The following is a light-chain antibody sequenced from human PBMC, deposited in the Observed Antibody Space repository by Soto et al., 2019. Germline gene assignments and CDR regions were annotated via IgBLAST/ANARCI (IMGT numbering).Light chain of an antibody. CDR2: DAS. CDR3: QQYNNYSAT. CDR1: QRISSR. Sequence: QMTQSPATLSVSVGDRATISCRASQRISSRLAWYQRNPGEAPRRLIYDASTMKSGVPPRFSGSGSGTEFTLPIISLQPAEFASYYCQQYNNYSATFGQGTKVDIK. J-gene: IGKJ1*01. V-gene: IGKV1-5*01.